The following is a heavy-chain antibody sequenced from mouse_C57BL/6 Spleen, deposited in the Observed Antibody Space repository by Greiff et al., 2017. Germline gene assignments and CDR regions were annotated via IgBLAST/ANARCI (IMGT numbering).Heavy chain of an antibody. CDR1: GYTFTSYW. J-gene: IGHJ3*01. D-gene: IGHD2-4*01. CDR3: ARSGDYDRFAY. CDR2: IDPSDSET. Sequence: QVHVKQPGAELVRPGSSVKLSCKASGYTFTSYWMHWVKQRAIQGLEWIGNIDPSDSETHYNQKFKDKATLTVDKSSSTAYMQLSSLTSEDSAVYYCARSGDYDRFAYWGQGTLVTVSA. V-gene: IGHV1-52*01.